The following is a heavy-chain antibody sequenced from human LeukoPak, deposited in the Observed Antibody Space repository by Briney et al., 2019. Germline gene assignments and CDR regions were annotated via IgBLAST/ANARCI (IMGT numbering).Heavy chain of an antibody. V-gene: IGHV3-66*01. Sequence: GGSLRLSCAASGFTVSNSYINWVRQAPGKGLEWISVTYSGGTTYYSESVKDRFVVSRDNSKNTLYLQMSSLTGEDTAIYFRARDPSGTTIDNYYTLPKGMDVWGQGTTVTVSS. J-gene: IGHJ6*02. CDR2: TYSGGTT. CDR1: GFTVSNSY. CDR3: ARDPSGTTIDNYYTLPKGMDV. D-gene: IGHD3-3*01.